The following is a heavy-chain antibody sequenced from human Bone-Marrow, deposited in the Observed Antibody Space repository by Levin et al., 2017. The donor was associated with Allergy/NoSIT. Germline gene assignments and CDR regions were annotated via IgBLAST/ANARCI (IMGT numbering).Heavy chain of an antibody. J-gene: IGHJ4*02. Sequence: GGSLRLSCAASGFPFSTYAMHWVRQAPGKGLDWVAVISHDGNDQHYADSVKGRFTISRDKSKNTVSLQMNSLAIEDTALYFCARGGSPIDSWGQGTLVTVSS. V-gene: IGHV3-30-3*01. D-gene: IGHD1-26*01. CDR2: ISHDGNDQ. CDR1: GFPFSTYA. CDR3: ARGGSPIDS.